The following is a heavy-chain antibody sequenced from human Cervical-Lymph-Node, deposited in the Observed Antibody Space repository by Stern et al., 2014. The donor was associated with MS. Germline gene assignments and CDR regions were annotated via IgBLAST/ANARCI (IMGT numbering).Heavy chain of an antibody. J-gene: IGHJ4*02. Sequence: QVQLGQSGAEVRKPGASVKVSCKASGYTFFNYGISWVRQAPGQGLEWMGWISGYSGSTNYAQKFQDRVTMTTDTSTSTTYMELRSLRSDDTAVYYCARQIIRYFDYWGQGSLVTVSS. CDR1: GYTFFNYG. D-gene: IGHD2/OR15-2a*01. V-gene: IGHV1-18*01. CDR3: ARQIIRYFDY. CDR2: ISGYSGST.